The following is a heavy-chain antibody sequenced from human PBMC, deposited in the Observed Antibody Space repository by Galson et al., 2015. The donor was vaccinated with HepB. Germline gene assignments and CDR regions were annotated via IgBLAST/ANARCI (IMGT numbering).Heavy chain of an antibody. J-gene: IGHJ3*02. D-gene: IGHD2-2*01. Sequence: SLRLSCAASGFTFSSYCMHWVRQAPGKGLVWVSRINSDGSSTSYADSVKGRFTISRDNAKNTLYLQMNSLRAEDTAVYYCARWPVGYQLPGSAFDIWGQGTMVTVSS. CDR1: GFTFSSYC. CDR2: INSDGSST. CDR3: ARWPVGYQLPGSAFDI. V-gene: IGHV3-74*01.